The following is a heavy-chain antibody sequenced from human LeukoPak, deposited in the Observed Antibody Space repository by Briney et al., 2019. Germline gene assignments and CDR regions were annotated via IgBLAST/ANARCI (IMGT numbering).Heavy chain of an antibody. J-gene: IGHJ5*02. Sequence: LSLTCAVSGASISGSGYYWGWIRQPPGKGLEWLSYISSTSNTIYYADSVKGRFTISRDNAKNSLYLQMNSLRAEDTAVYYCVRQLVSWGQGTLVTVSS. CDR1: GASISGSGYY. V-gene: IGHV3-11*04. CDR2: ISSTSNTI. D-gene: IGHD3-10*01. CDR3: VRQLVS.